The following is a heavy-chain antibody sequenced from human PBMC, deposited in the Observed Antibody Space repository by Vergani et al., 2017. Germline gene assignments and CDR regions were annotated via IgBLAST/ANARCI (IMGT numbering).Heavy chain of an antibody. CDR2: INHSGST. CDR1: GGSFSGYY. V-gene: IGHV4-34*09. Sequence: QVHLQESGPELVKPSQTLSLTCTVSGGSFSGYYWSWIRQPPGKGLEWIGEINHSGSTNYNPSLKSRVTISVDTSKNQFSLKLSSVTAADTAVYYCARIFGELSDYWGQGTLVTVSS. CDR3: ARIFGELSDY. D-gene: IGHD3-10*01. J-gene: IGHJ4*02.